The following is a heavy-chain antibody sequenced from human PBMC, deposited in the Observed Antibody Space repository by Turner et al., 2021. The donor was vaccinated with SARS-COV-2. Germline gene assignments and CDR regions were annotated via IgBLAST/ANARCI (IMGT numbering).Heavy chain of an antibody. Sequence: EVLLVASGGVLVQPGSSLRLSCAASGSTFNDYTMHWVRQAPGKGLEWVSGITCNSSAVAYADSVKGRFTISRDNAKNSLYLQMNSLRAEDTAFYYCAKGPNQGRRAEGYNWFDPWGQGTLVTVSS. CDR1: GSTFNDYT. D-gene: IGHD2-8*01. J-gene: IGHJ5*02. CDR2: ITCNSSAV. V-gene: IGHV3-9*01. CDR3: AKGPNQGRRAEGYNWFDP.